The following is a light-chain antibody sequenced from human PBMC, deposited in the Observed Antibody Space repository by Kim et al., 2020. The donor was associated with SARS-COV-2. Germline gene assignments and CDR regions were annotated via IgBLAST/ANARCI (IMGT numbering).Light chain of an antibody. V-gene: IGKV1-39*01. CDR3: QQSYITPFT. CDR2: AAS. Sequence: DIQMTQSRSSLSASVGDRVTITCRTTQSISSHLNWYQQKPGRAPKLLISAASTLQGGVPSRFSGSGSETDFTLTISSLQPEDFATYICQQSYITPFTFGPGAKVDIK. CDR1: QSISSH. J-gene: IGKJ3*01.